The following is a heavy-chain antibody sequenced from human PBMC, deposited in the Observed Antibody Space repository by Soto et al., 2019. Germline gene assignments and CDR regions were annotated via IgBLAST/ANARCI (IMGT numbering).Heavy chain of an antibody. D-gene: IGHD4-4*01. Sequence: GGSLRLSCAASGFTFSSYAMSWVRQAPGKGLEWVSAISGSGGSTYYADSVKGRFTISRDNSKNTLYLQMNSLRAEDTAVYYCAKVVRAYRPHPGDAFDIWGQGTMVTVSS. V-gene: IGHV3-23*01. CDR3: AKVVRAYRPHPGDAFDI. CDR2: ISGSGGST. J-gene: IGHJ3*02. CDR1: GFTFSSYA.